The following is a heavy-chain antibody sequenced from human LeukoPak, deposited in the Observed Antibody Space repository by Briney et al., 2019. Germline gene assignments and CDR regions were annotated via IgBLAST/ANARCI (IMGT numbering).Heavy chain of an antibody. D-gene: IGHD4-17*01. J-gene: IGHJ3*02. CDR1: GFTFSSYS. CDR3: ARDYSAVRTREAFDI. Sequence: GGSLRLSCAASGFTFSSYSMHWVRQAPGKGLEWVSSISGTSSFIYYADSLKGRFTISRDNAKNSLFLQMIGLRVEDMALYFCARDYSAVRTREAFDIWGQGTMVTVSS. CDR2: ISGTSSFI. V-gene: IGHV3-21*01.